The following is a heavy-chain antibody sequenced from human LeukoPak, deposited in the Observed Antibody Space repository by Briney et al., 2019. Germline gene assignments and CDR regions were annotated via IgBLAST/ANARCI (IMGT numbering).Heavy chain of an antibody. Sequence: GRSLRLSCAASGFTFSSYAMHWVRQAPGKGLEWVAVISYDGSNKYYADSVKGRFTISRDNSKNTLYLQMNSLRAEDTAVYYWGRVFGNNNNYYFHSGGQG. CDR3: GRVFGNNNNYYFHS. D-gene: IGHD4-4*01. CDR2: ISYDGSNK. V-gene: IGHV3-30*14. CDR1: GFTFSSYA. J-gene: IGHJ4*02.